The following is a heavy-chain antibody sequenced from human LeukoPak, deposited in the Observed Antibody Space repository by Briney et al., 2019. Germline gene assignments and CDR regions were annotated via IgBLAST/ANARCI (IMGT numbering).Heavy chain of an antibody. CDR3: ASAGRYCSGGSCYGVDY. CDR1: GFTFSSYW. CDR2: INHSGST. D-gene: IGHD2-15*01. V-gene: IGHV4-34*01. Sequence: GSLRLSCAASGFTFSSYWMSWVRQPPGKGLEWIGEINHSGSTNYNPSLKSRVTISVDTSKNQFSLKLSSVTAADTAVYYCASAGRYCSGGSCYGVDYWGQGTLVTVSS. J-gene: IGHJ4*02.